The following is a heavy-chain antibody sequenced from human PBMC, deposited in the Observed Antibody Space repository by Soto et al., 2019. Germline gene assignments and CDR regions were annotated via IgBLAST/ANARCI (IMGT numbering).Heavy chain of an antibody. CDR2: IYYSGST. CDR1: GGSISSGGYY. D-gene: IGHD3-22*01. V-gene: IGHV4-31*03. Sequence: QVQLQESGPGLVKPSQTLSLTCTVSGGSISSGGYYWSWIRQHPGKGLEWIGYIYYSGSTYYNPSLKSRVTISVDTSKNQFSLKLSSVTAADTAVYYCARDSVYYDSSGYPLNAFDIWGQGTMVTVSS. CDR3: ARDSVYYDSSGYPLNAFDI. J-gene: IGHJ3*02.